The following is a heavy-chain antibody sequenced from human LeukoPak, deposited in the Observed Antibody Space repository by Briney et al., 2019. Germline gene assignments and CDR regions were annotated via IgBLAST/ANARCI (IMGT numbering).Heavy chain of an antibody. CDR3: ARVREQLLWFDP. J-gene: IGHJ5*02. V-gene: IGHV4-59*01. Sequence: SETLSLTCAVYGGSFTGYYWSWIRQPPGRGLEWIGYIYYSGNTNYNPSLKSRVTISLDTPKNQFSLKLSSVTAADTALYYCARVREQLLWFDPWGQGTLVTVSS. D-gene: IGHD6-19*01. CDR2: IYYSGNT. CDR1: GGSFTGYY.